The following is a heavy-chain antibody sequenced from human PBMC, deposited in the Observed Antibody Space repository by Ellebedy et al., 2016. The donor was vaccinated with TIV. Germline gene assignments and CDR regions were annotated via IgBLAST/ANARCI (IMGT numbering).Heavy chain of an antibody. J-gene: IGHJ4*02. Sequence: PGGSLRLSCAASGFTFSTYSLNWVRQAPGKGLEWVSSISTITNYADSVKGRFTISRDNAKNSLYLQMNSLRAEDTAVYYCSRGGGCGGGTCYYPAFWGQGTLVTVSS. CDR3: SRGGGCGGGTCYYPAF. CDR2: ISTIT. D-gene: IGHD2-15*01. V-gene: IGHV3-21*01. CDR1: GFTFSTYS.